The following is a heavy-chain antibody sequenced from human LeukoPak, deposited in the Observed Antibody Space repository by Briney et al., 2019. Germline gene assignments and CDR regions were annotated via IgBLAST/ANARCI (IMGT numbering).Heavy chain of an antibody. CDR2: IRYDGSNK. CDR1: GFTFSSYG. J-gene: IGHJ3*02. D-gene: IGHD3-3*01. CDR3: AKCSAIFGVVKADAFDI. Sequence: GGSLRLSCAASGFTFSSYGMHWVRQAPGKGLEWVAFIRYDGSNKYYADSVKGRFTISRDNSKNTLYLQMNSLGAEDTAVYYCAKCSAIFGVVKADAFDIWGQGTMVTVSS. V-gene: IGHV3-30*02.